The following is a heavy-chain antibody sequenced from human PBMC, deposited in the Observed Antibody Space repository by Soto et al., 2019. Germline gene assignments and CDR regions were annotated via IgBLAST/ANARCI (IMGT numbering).Heavy chain of an antibody. D-gene: IGHD5-18*01. CDR2: IYYSGST. V-gene: IGHV4-59*08. CDR3: ARHTGYSYGPKYYYYYYMDV. J-gene: IGHJ6*03. Sequence: SETLSLTCTVSGGSISSYYWSWIRQPPGKGLEWIGYIYYSGSTNYNPSLKSRVTISVDTSKNQFSLKLSSVTAADTAVYYCARHTGYSYGPKYYYYYYMDVWGKGTTVTVSS. CDR1: GGSISSYY.